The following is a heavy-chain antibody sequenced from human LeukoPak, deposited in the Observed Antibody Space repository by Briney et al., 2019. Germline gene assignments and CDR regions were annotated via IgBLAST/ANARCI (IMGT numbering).Heavy chain of an antibody. V-gene: IGHV1-18*01. CDR3: ARDDPFWSGYYYH. D-gene: IGHD3-3*01. Sequence: ASVKVSCKASGYTFSSYGISWVRQAPGQGLEWMGWISAYTGNTNYAQKLQGRVTMTRDTSTSTAYMELRSLRSDDTAVYYCARDDPFWSGYYYHWGQGTLVTVSS. CDR2: ISAYTGNT. CDR1: GYTFSSYG. J-gene: IGHJ5*02.